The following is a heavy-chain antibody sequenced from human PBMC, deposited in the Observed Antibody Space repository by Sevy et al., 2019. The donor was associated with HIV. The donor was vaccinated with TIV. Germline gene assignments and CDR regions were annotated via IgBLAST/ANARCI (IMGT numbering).Heavy chain of an antibody. CDR1: GGSISSSSFY. J-gene: IGHJ4*02. D-gene: IGHD3-22*01. Sequence: SETLSLTCTVSGGSISSSSFYWGWIRQPPGNGLEWIGSIYYSGSTYYNPSLKSRVTISVDTSKNQFSLKLSSVTAADTAVYYRARHPPYFYDTRGYYGGDFDYWGQGTLVTVSS. V-gene: IGHV4-39*01. CDR2: IYYSGST. CDR3: ARHPPYFYDTRGYYGGDFDY.